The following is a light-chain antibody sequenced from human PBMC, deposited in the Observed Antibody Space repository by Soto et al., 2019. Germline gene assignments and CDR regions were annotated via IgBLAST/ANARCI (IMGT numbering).Light chain of an antibody. CDR1: QSVSSSY. V-gene: IGKV3-20*01. CDR2: GAC. CDR3: QQYASFLRL. J-gene: IGKJ1*01. Sequence: EIVLTQSPGTLSMSAGERATLSCRASQSVSSSYLAWYQQKRGQAPRLLIYGACRRATGIPDRFSGSGSGTDFTLTISRLEPEDFAVYYCQQYASFLRLFGQGPKLQL.